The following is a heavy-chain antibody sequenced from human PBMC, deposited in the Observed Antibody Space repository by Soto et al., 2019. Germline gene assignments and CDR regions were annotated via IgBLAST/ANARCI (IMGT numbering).Heavy chain of an antibody. D-gene: IGHD3-10*01. CDR2: IYPGDSDT. CDR3: ARQRISVVRGVIITLSWFDP. Sequence: ESLKISCKGSGDSFTNYWIAWVRQMPGKGLEWMGIIYPGDSDTRYSPSFQGQVTISADKSISTAYLQWSSLKASDTAIYYCARQRISVVRGVIITLSWFDPWGQGTRVTVS. V-gene: IGHV5-51*01. J-gene: IGHJ5*02. CDR1: GDSFTNYW.